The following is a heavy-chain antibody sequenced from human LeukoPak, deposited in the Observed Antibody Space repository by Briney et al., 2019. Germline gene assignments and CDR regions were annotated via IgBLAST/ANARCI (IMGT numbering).Heavy chain of an antibody. Sequence: GGSLRPSCAGSGFTFSRYSMNWFRQAPGKGLERVSSISSRSTNIFYADSVKGRFTISRDNAKNSLYLQMNSLGAEDTAVYYCARDAQWLVPEGYFYYMDVWGKGTTVTVSS. V-gene: IGHV3-21*01. CDR3: ARDAQWLVPEGYFYYMDV. CDR1: GFTFSRYS. CDR2: ISSRSTNI. J-gene: IGHJ6*03. D-gene: IGHD6-19*01.